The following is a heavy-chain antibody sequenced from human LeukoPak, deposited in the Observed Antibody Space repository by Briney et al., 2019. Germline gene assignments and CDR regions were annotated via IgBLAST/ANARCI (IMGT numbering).Heavy chain of an antibody. CDR2: IHREGRT. CDR1: GLTVSSNF. J-gene: IGHJ4*02. D-gene: IGHD5-12*01. Sequence: GGSLRLSCAASGLTVSSNFMTWVRQAPGKGLEWVSVIHREGRTFYADTVKGRFTVSRDSYNNILYLQMNSLRGDDTALYYCAMAVGDLATGYFHCWGQGTPVTVSS. V-gene: IGHV3-66*02. CDR3: AMAVGDLATGYFHC.